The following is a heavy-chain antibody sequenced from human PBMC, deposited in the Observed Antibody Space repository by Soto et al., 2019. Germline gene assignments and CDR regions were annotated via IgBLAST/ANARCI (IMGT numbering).Heavy chain of an antibody. CDR3: ARDPNGDYLGAFDF. J-gene: IGHJ3*01. D-gene: IGHD4-17*01. CDR2: IGANGGGT. V-gene: IGHV3-23*01. Sequence: EVQLLEPGGGLVQPGGSLRLSCAASGFTFSRFFMSWVRQAPGKGLDWVSGIGANGGGTYYADSVKGRFIISRDNSKNTLYLHMNSLRSEDTAVYYCARDPNGDYLGAFDFWGQKTMVTVSS. CDR1: GFTFSRFF.